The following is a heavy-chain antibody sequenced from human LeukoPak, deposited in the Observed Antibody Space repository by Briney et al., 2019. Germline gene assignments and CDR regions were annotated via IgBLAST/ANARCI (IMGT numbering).Heavy chain of an antibody. CDR2: IRYDGSNK. CDR3: AKTPDSFGMLSAIIWNWFDP. J-gene: IGHJ5*02. D-gene: IGHD3-9*01. CDR1: GFTFSSYG. V-gene: IGHV3-30*02. Sequence: GGSLRLSCAASGFTFSSYGMHWVRQAPGKGLEWVAFIRYDGSNKYYADSVKGRFTISRDNSKNTLYLQMNSLRAEDTAVYCCAKTPDSFGMLSAIIWNWFDPWGQGTLVTVSS.